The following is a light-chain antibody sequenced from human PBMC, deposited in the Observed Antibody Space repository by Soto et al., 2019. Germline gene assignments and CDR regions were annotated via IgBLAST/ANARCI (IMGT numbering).Light chain of an antibody. CDR2: EVS. CDR3: SSYAGSKVL. J-gene: IGLJ2*01. CDR1: SSDVGGYKY. Sequence: QSVLTQPPSASGSPGQSVTISCTGTSSDVGGYKYVSWYQQHSGKAPKLIIYEVSKRPSGVPDRFSGSKSGNTASLTVSGLQADDEADYYCSSYAGSKVLFGGGTKLTVL. V-gene: IGLV2-8*01.